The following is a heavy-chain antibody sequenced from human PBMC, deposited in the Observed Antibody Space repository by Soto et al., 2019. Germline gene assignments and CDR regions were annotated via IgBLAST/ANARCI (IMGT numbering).Heavy chain of an antibody. CDR2: ISSSGSTI. V-gene: IGHV3-48*03. Sequence: EVQLVESGGGLVQPGGSLRLSCAASGFTFSSYEMNWVRQAPGKGLEWVSYISSSGSTIYYADSVKGRFTISRDNAKNSLYLQMNSLRAEDTAVYYCARDVSPSDDYVWGSYRYTGGFDYWGQGTLVTVSS. CDR1: GFTFSSYE. J-gene: IGHJ4*02. D-gene: IGHD3-16*02. CDR3: ARDVSPSDDYVWGSYRYTGGFDY.